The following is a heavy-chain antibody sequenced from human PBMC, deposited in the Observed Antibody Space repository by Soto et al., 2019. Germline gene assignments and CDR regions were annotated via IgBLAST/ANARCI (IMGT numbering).Heavy chain of an antibody. CDR2: ISHTGRT. J-gene: IGHJ4*02. V-gene: IGHV4-59*01. CDR3: ARGDTTGLFDF. CDR1: TGSMRTYC. D-gene: IGHD4-17*01. Sequence: SETLSLTCSVSTGSMRTYCWTWIRQSPGKGLEWIGQISHTGRTKYNPSLESRVTISVDTSRKQFSLKLTSVTAADTALYYCARGDTTGLFDFWGQGTLVTVSS.